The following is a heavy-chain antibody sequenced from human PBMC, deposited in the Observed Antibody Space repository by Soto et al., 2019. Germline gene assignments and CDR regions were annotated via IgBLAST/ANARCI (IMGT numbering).Heavy chain of an antibody. J-gene: IGHJ6*02. CDR3: AKAHQAGYRDYYYYGMDV. D-gene: IGHD3-9*01. CDR2: ISGSGGST. CDR1: GFTFSSYA. V-gene: IGHV3-23*01. Sequence: GGSLRLSCAASGFTFSSYAMSWVRQAPGKGLEWVSAISGSGGSTYYADSVKGRFTISRDNSKNTLYLQMNSLRAEDTAVDYCAKAHQAGYRDYYYYGMDVWGQGTTVTVSS.